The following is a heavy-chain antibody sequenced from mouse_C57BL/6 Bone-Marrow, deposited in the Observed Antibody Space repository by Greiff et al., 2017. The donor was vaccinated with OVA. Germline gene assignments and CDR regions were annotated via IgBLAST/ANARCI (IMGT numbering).Heavy chain of an antibody. V-gene: IGHV1-9*01. D-gene: IGHD1-1*01. CDR2: ILPGSGST. J-gene: IGHJ2*01. CDR1: GYTFTGYW. CDR3: ARGGNYYGSSYGYFDY. Sequence: QVQLQQPGAELMKPGASVKLSCKATGYTFTGYWIEWVKQRPGHGLEWIGEILPGSGSTNYNEKFKGKATFTADTSSNTAYMQLSSLTTEDSAIYYCARGGNYYGSSYGYFDYWGQGTTLTVSS.